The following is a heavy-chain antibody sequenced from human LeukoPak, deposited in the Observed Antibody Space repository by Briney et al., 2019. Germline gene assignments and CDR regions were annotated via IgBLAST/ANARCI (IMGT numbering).Heavy chain of an antibody. CDR2: ISAYNGST. CDR3: ARDLTSNVAVTEYHYYAMDV. V-gene: IGHV1-18*01. D-gene: IGHD6-19*01. Sequence: ASVKVSCKASDFSFTSYGMSWVRQAPGQGLEWMGWISAYNGSTKYAQKLQGRVTMTTDTSTGKAYMELRRLRPDDTDVYYCARDLTSNVAVTEYHYYAMDVWGQGTTVTVSS. CDR1: DFSFTSYG. J-gene: IGHJ6*02.